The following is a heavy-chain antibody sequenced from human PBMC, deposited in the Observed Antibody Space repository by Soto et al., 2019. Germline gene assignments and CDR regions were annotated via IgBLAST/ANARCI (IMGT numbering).Heavy chain of an antibody. CDR2: TIHMFGTP. J-gene: IGHJ4*02. CDR3: AREGAISGTNGGFYLDS. CDR1: GGTFSRYA. D-gene: IGHD1-26*01. V-gene: IGHV1-69*12. Sequence: QVQLVQSGAEVKKPGSSVNVSCKASGGTFSRYAISWVRQAPGHGLEWMGGTIHMFGTPNYAQKFQGRITIIADASTSTAYMELSGLRSEDTALYYCAREGAISGTNGGFYLDSWGQGTLVTVSS.